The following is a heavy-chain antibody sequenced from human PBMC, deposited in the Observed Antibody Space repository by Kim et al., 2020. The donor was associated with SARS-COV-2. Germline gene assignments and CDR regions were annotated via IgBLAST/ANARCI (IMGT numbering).Heavy chain of an antibody. Sequence: SVKVSCKASGGTFSSYAISWVRQAPGQGLEWMGGIIPIFGTANYAQKFQGRVTITADESTSTAYMELSSLRSEDTAVYYCAREGYSSSWYVRNRNWFDPWGQGTLVTVSS. D-gene: IGHD6-13*01. CDR1: GGTFSSYA. J-gene: IGHJ5*02. CDR3: AREGYSSSWYVRNRNWFDP. V-gene: IGHV1-69*13. CDR2: IIPIFGTA.